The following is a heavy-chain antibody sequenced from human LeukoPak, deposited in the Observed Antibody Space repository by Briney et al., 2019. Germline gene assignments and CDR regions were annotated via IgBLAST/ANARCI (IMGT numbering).Heavy chain of an antibody. D-gene: IGHD6-25*01. CDR3: ARDIFLAGIAANRTDY. V-gene: IGHV1-2*02. CDR1: GYTFTGYY. J-gene: IGHJ4*02. Sequence: ASVNVSCKASGYTFTGYYMHWVRQAPGQGLEWMGWINPNSGGTNYAQKFQGRVTMTRDTSISTAYMELSRLRSDDTAVYYCARDIFLAGIAANRTDYWGQGTLVTVSS. CDR2: INPNSGGT.